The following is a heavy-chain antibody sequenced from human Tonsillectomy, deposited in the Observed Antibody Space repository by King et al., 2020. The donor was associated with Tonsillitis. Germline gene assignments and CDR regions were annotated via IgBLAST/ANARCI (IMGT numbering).Heavy chain of an antibody. J-gene: IGHJ6*02. D-gene: IGHD6-13*01. CDR2: IIPVFGTT. V-gene: IGHV1-69*06. Sequence: VQLVQSGAEVKKPGSSVKVSCKASGGTFSSYGLTWVRQAPGQGLEWMGGIIPVFGTTNYAQKFQGRVTISADTSTSTAYMELRSLNSEDTAVYYCASPREQLVRDYYYNGLDVWGQGTTVTVSS. CDR1: GGTFSSYG. CDR3: ASPREQLVRDYYYNGLDV.